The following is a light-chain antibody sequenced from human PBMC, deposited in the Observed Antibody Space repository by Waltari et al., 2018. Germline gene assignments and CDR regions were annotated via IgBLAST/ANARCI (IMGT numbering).Light chain of an antibody. CDR3: QSADSTSTHVV. J-gene: IGLJ2*01. V-gene: IGLV3-25*03. CDR2: NET. Sequence: SSELTQPPSVSVSPGQTATITCSGDALPTQYPFWYQQKPGQAPVLVTYNETERPSGIPDRFAGSTSGTTVTLTISGVQAEDEADYYCQSADSTSTHVVFGGGTKLTVL. CDR1: ALPTQY.